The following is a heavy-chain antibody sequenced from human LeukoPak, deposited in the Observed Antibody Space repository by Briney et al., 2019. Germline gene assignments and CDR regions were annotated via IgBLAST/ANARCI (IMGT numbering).Heavy chain of an antibody. CDR1: GFTLTNYW. Sequence: GGSLRLSCAASGFTLTNYWMSWVRQAPGKGLEWVANIKQDGSEKYYVDSVEGRFTISRDNAKNSLSLQMNSLSGEDTAVYYCVRALGSSSADYWGQGTLVTVSS. CDR2: IKQDGSEK. D-gene: IGHD6-6*01. J-gene: IGHJ4*02. CDR3: VRALGSSSADY. V-gene: IGHV3-7*01.